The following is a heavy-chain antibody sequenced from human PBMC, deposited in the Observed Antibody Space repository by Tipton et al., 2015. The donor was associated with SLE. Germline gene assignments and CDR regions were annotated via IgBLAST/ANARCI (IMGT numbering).Heavy chain of an antibody. Sequence: TLSLTCTVSGGSISSSSHYWGWIRQPPGKGLEWIGSIYYSGSTYYNPSLKSRVTISVDTSKNQFSLKLSSVTAADTAVYYCAREVGYSSSSHAFDIWGQGTMVTVSS. CDR2: IYYSGST. J-gene: IGHJ3*02. V-gene: IGHV4-39*07. CDR1: GGSISSSSHY. CDR3: AREVGYSSSSHAFDI. D-gene: IGHD6-13*01.